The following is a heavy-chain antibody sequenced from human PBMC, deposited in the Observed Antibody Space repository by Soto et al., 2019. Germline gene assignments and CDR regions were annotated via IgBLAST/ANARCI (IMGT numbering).Heavy chain of an antibody. CDR2: IHSDGTA. J-gene: IGHJ4*02. D-gene: IGHD3-16*01. CDR3: ARDPFGTENGGSAAFDH. Sequence: EVHLVESGGDLVQPGGSLRLSCAASGFTVRTNYMNWVRQAPGTGLQWVSVIHSDGTAYYADSVEVRFTISRDFSKNTGYLQLNRPRAEATAIYYCARDPFGTENGGSAAFDHWGAGTLITVSS. V-gene: IGHV3-53*01. CDR1: GFTVRTNY.